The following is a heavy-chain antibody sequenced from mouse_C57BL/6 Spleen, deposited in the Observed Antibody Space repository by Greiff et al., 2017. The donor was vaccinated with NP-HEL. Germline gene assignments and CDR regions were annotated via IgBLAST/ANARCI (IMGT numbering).Heavy chain of an antibody. Sequence: VQLQQSGAELARPGASVKLSCKASGYTFTSYGISWVKQRTGQGLEWIGEIYPRSGNTYYNEKFKGKATLTADKSSSTAYMELRSLTSEDSAVYFCARGYGSSSPFDYWGQGTTLTVSS. CDR3: ARGYGSSSPFDY. V-gene: IGHV1-81*01. CDR2: IYPRSGNT. J-gene: IGHJ2*01. D-gene: IGHD1-1*01. CDR1: GYTFTSYG.